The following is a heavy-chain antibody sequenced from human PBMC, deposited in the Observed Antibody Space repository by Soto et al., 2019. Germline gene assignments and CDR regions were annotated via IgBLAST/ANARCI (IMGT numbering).Heavy chain of an antibody. CDR3: ARDQGQWLVQRWFDP. CDR1: GGSISSGDYY. V-gene: IGHV4-30-4*01. Sequence: SETLSLTCTVSGGSISSGDYYWSWIRQPPGKGLEWIGYFYYSGSTYYNPSLKIRVTISVEKSKNQFPLKLSSVTAADTAVYYCARDQGQWLVQRWFDPWGQGTLVTVSS. CDR2: FYYSGST. D-gene: IGHD6-19*01. J-gene: IGHJ5*02.